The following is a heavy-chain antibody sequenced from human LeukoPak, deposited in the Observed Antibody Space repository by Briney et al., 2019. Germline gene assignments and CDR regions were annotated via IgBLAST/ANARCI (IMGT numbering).Heavy chain of an antibody. CDR2: ISAYNGNT. Sequence: ASVKVSCKASGYTFTSYGISWVRQAPGQGLEWMGWISAYNGNTNYAQKLQGRVTMTTDTSTNTAYMELRTLRSDDTAVYYCARSYQWELLYYFDYWGQGTLVTVSS. CDR3: ARSYQWELLYYFDY. V-gene: IGHV1-18*01. D-gene: IGHD1-26*01. J-gene: IGHJ4*02. CDR1: GYTFTSYG.